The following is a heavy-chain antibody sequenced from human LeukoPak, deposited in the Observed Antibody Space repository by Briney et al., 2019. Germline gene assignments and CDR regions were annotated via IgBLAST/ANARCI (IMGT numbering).Heavy chain of an antibody. CDR2: IYYSGST. Sequence: PSETLSLTCTVSGVSISSYYWSWIRQPPGKGLEWIGYIYYSGSTNYNPSLKSRVTISVGTSKNQFSLKLSSVTAADTAVYYCARARGGYCSSTSCLNNWFDPWGQGTLVTVSS. J-gene: IGHJ5*02. CDR1: GVSISSYY. D-gene: IGHD2-2*01. CDR3: ARARGGYCSSTSCLNNWFDP. V-gene: IGHV4-59*01.